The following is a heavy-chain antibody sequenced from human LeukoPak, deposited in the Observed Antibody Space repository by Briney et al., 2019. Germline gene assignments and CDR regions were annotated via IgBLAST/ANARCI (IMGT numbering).Heavy chain of an antibody. D-gene: IGHD2-15*01. CDR1: GGTFSSYA. CDR2: IIPIFGTA. V-gene: IGHV1-69*13. J-gene: IGHJ6*02. CDR3: ARSDIVVVVAAYYYYYGMDV. Sequence: SVTVSCKASGGTFSSYAISWMRQAPGQGLEWMGGIIPIFGTANYAQKFQGRVTITADESTSTAYMELSSLRSEDTAVYYCARSDIVVVVAAYYYYYGMDVWGQGTTVTVSS.